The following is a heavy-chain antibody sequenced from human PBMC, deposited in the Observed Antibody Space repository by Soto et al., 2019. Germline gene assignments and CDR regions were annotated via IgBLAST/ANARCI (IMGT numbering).Heavy chain of an antibody. J-gene: IGHJ5*02. Sequence: ASETLSLTCTVSGGSITSSSHFWGWVRQPPGKGLEWIGTIYFTGNTYYTPSLKSRLTMSIDTSKNEFSLRLNSVTAADTAVYYCAGQTFTIAADSYGRSNWFDPWGPGTLVTVSS. CDR2: IYFTGNT. CDR1: GGSITSSSHF. D-gene: IGHD3-9*01. V-gene: IGHV4-39*01. CDR3: AGQTFTIAADSYGRSNWFDP.